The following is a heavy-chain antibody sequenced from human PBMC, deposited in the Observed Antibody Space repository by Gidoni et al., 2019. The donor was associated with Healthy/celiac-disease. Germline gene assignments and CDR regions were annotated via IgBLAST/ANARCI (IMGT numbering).Heavy chain of an antibody. V-gene: IGHV1-69*04. D-gene: IGHD4-17*01. Sequence: QVQLVQSGAEVRKHGSSGNVSGKASAGTFSSYAISWVRQAPGQGLEWVGRIIPILGIANYAQKFQGRVTITADTSTSTAYMELSSLRSEDTAVYYCATAAVTTYWYFDLWGRGTLVTVSS. J-gene: IGHJ2*01. CDR3: ATAAVTTYWYFDL. CDR1: AGTFSSYA. CDR2: IIPILGIA.